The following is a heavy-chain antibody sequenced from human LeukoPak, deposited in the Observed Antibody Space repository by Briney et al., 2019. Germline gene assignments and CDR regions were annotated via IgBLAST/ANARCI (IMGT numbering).Heavy chain of an antibody. CDR1: GGSISSYY. CDR2: IYYRGTI. V-gene: IGHV4-59*01. D-gene: IGHD3-10*01. Sequence: SETLSLTCAVSGGSISSYYWRWIRQPPGKGLEWIGYIYYRGTINYNPSLKSRVTVSIDTSKNQFSLKLSSVTAADTAVYYCARAHYSGSGTYYNRAFDYWGQGTLVTVSS. J-gene: IGHJ4*02. CDR3: ARAHYSGSGTYYNRAFDY.